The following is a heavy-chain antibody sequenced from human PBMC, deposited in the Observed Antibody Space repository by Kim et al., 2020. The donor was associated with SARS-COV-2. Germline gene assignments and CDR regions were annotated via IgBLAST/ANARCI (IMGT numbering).Heavy chain of an antibody. CDR3: AKAGSVGTYYYYGLDV. CDR2: IWFVGSNA. Sequence: GGSLRLSCTTSGFTFKNYAMHWVRQAPGKGLEWVAVIWFVGSNAFYEDSVKGRFTISRDNSKNILYLHMNSLRAEDTAVYYCAKAGSVGTYYYYGLDVWGQGTTVTVSS. V-gene: IGHV3-33*06. D-gene: IGHD7-27*01. CDR1: GFTFKNYA. J-gene: IGHJ6*02.